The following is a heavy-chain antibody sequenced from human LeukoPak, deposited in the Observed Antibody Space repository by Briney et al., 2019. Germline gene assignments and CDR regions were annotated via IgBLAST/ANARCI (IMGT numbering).Heavy chain of an antibody. CDR3: AKTYRGAGMDV. Sequence: GRSLRLSCAASGFTFSSYGMHWVRQAPGKGLEWVAVISYGGSNKYYADSVKGRFTISRDNSKNTLYLQMNSLRAEDTAVYYCAKTYRGAGMDVWGKGTTVTVSS. D-gene: IGHD1-14*01. CDR2: ISYGGSNK. CDR1: GFTFSSYG. V-gene: IGHV3-30*18. J-gene: IGHJ6*04.